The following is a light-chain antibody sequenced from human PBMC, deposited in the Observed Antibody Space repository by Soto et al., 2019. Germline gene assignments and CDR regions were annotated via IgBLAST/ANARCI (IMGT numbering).Light chain of an antibody. CDR3: QQYGNSPQT. CDR2: GAS. Sequence: EIVLTQSPGTLSLSPGERVTLSCRASQSVNSSYLAWYQHKPGQAPRLLIYGASTRATGIPDRFSGSGSGTDFTLTIARLEHGDFAVYYCQQYGNSPQTFGQGTKADIK. V-gene: IGKV3-20*01. CDR1: QSVNSSY. J-gene: IGKJ1*01.